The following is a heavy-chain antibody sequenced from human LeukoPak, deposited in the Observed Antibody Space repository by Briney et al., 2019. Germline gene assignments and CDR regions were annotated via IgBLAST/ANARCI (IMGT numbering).Heavy chain of an antibody. D-gene: IGHD6-19*01. CDR3: ARALNSGWFGALDP. J-gene: IGHJ5*02. Sequence: PSQTLSLTCTVSGGNISSGGYYWSWIRQPAGKGLEWIGRIHTSGSTNYNPSLKSRVTMSVDTSKNQCSLKLTSVTAADTAVYYCARALNSGWFGALDPWGQGALVTVSS. V-gene: IGHV4-61*02. CDR1: GGNISSGGYY. CDR2: IHTSGST.